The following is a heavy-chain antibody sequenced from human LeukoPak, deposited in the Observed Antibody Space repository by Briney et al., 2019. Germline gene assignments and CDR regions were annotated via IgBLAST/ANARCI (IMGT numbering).Heavy chain of an antibody. Sequence: GGSLRLSCAASGFTFSDYAMVWVRQAPGKGLEWVSSISGNAVGTYYADSVKGRFTISRDNSKNTLYLQMNSLRAEDTAIYYSATLRQYCSVGSCQYFELWGQGTLVTVTS. CDR1: GFTFSDYA. V-gene: IGHV3-23*01. J-gene: IGHJ4*02. CDR3: ATLRQYCSVGSCQYFEL. D-gene: IGHD2-15*01. CDR2: ISGNAVGT.